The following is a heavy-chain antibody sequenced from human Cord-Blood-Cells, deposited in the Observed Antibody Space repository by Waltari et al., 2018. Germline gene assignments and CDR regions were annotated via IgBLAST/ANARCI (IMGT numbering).Heavy chain of an antibody. D-gene: IGHD3-3*01. V-gene: IGHV4-34*01. J-gene: IGHJ4*02. CDR2: INHSGST. CDR1: GGSFSGSY. Sequence: QVQLQQWGAGLLKPSETLSLTCAVNGGSFSGSYWSWIRQPPGKGLEWIGEINHSGSTNYNPSLKSRVTISVDTSKNQFSLKLSSVTAADTAVYYCARVLRFLEWLFDYWGQGTLVTVSS. CDR3: ARVLRFLEWLFDY.